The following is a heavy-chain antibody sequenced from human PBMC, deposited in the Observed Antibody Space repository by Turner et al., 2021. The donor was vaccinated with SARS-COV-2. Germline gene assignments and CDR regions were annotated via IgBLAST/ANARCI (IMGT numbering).Heavy chain of an antibody. CDR2: IYDSGST. V-gene: IGHV4-39*01. CDR1: DGSISSSSYY. CDR3: ARNSPKWYYYDSSGYYDY. D-gene: IGHD3-22*01. Sequence: QLQLQESGPGLVKPSETLSLTCTVSDGSISSSSYYWGWIRQPPGKGLEWIGSIYDSGSTYYNPSLKSRVTISVDTSKNQFSLKLSSVTAADTAVYYCARNSPKWYYYDSSGYYDYWGQGTLVTVSS. J-gene: IGHJ4*02.